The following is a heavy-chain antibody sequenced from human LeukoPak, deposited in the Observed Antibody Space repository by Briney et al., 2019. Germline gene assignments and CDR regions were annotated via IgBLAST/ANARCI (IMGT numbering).Heavy chain of an antibody. V-gene: IGHV4-39*01. J-gene: IGHJ4*02. CDR2: IYYSGST. D-gene: IGHD5-12*01. Sequence: PSGTLSLTCTVSGGSISSYYWGWIRQPPGKGLEWIGSIYYSGSTYYNPSLKSRVTISVDTSKNQFSLKLSSVTAADTAVYYCARHLGLRIYGFDYWGQGTLVTVSS. CDR1: GGSISSYY. CDR3: ARHLGLRIYGFDY.